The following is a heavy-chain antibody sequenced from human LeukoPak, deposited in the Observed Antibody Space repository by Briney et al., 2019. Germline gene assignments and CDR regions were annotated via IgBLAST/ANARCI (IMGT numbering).Heavy chain of an antibody. V-gene: IGHV3-74*01. D-gene: IGHD3-16*01. CDR2: INGHGSST. Sequence: TGGSLRLSCAASGFTFSSYWMHWVRQPPGKGLVWVSRINGHGSSTTYADSVKGRFTISRDNARNTLYLQINSLGAEDTAVYYCARGSWGTFDYWGQGTLVTVSS. CDR1: GFTFSSYW. J-gene: IGHJ4*02. CDR3: ARGSWGTFDY.